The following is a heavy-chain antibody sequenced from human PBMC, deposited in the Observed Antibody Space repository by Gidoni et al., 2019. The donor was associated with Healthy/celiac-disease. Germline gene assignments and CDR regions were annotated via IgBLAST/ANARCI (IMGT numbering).Heavy chain of an antibody. CDR3: ARHEVWTTDNNWFDP. V-gene: IGHV4-39*01. D-gene: IGHD4-4*01. J-gene: IGHJ5*02. CDR1: GGSISSRSYY. Sequence: QLQLQESGPGLVKPSETLSLTCTVSGGSISSRSYYWGWIRQPPGKGLEWIGSIYYSGSTYYNPSLKSRVTISVDTSKNQFSLKLSSVTAADTAVYYCARHEVWTTDNNWFDPWGQGTLVTVSS. CDR2: IYYSGST.